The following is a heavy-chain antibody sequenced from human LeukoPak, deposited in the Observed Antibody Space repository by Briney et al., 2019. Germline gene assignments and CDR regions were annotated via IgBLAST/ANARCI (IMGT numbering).Heavy chain of an antibody. D-gene: IGHD5-18*01. V-gene: IGHV3-7*01. CDR3: ARRGRIQLWSYDAFDI. J-gene: IGHJ3*02. CDR2: IKQDGSEK. Sequence: PGGSLRLSCAASGFTFSSYWMSWVRQAPGKGLEWVANIKQDGSEKYYVDSVKGRFTISRDNAKNSLYLQMNSLRAEDTAVYYCARRGRIQLWSYDAFDIWGQGTMVTVSS. CDR1: GFTFSSYW.